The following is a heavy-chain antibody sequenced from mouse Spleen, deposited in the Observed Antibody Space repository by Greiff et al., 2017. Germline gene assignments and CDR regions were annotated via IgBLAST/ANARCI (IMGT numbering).Heavy chain of an antibody. CDR1: GYTFTSYW. V-gene: IGHV1-64*01. CDR3: ARSGGNYGRSAMDY. J-gene: IGHJ4*01. CDR2: IHPNSGST. D-gene: IGHD2-1*01. Sequence: QVQLQQPGAELVKPGASVKLSCKASGYTFTSYWMHWVRQRPGQGLEWIGMIHPNSGSTNYNEKFKSKATLTVDKSSSTAYMQLSSLTSEDSAVYYCARSGGNYGRSAMDYWGQGTSVTVSS.